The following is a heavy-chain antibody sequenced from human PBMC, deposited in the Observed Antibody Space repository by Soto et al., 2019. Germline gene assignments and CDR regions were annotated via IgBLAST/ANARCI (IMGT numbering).Heavy chain of an antibody. Sequence: EVPLLESGGGLVQPGGSLRLSCAGSGFTFSSYAMRWVRQAPGNGLEWVSAVSGRGGSTYYADSGKGRFTISRDNSKNTLYLQMNSPRAEDTAVYYCAKANRVVNPDYDYGMDVWGQGTTVTVSS. CDR1: GFTFSSYA. J-gene: IGHJ6*02. CDR2: VSGRGGST. V-gene: IGHV3-23*01. CDR3: AKANRVVNPDYDYGMDV. D-gene: IGHD3-3*01.